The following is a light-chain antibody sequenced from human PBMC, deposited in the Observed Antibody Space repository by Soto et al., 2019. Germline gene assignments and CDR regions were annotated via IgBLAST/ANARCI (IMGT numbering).Light chain of an antibody. CDR1: SSDVGSYNL. J-gene: IGLJ1*01. CDR2: EVS. Sequence: QSALTQPASLSGSPGQSITISCTGTSSDVGSYNLVSWYQQHPGKAPKLMIYEVSKRPSGVSNRSSGSKSGNTASLTISGLQAEDEADYYCCSYAGSSTPYVFGTGTKVTVL. CDR3: CSYAGSSTPYV. V-gene: IGLV2-23*02.